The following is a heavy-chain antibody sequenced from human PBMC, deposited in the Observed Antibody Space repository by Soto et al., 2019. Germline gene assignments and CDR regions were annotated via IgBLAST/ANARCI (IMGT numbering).Heavy chain of an antibody. CDR2: ISAYNGNT. Sequence: EASVKVSCKASGYTFTSYGISWVRQAPGQGLEWMGWISAYNGNTNYAQKLQGRVTMTTDTSTSTAYMELRSLRSDDTAVYYCASSLVRYHDAFDIWGQGTMVTVSS. CDR1: GYTFTSYG. V-gene: IGHV1-18*01. CDR3: ASSLVRYHDAFDI. J-gene: IGHJ3*02. D-gene: IGHD3-10*01.